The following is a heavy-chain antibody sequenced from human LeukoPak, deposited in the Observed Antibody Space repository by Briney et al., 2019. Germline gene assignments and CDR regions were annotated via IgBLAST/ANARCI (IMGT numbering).Heavy chain of an antibody. Sequence: TPSQTLSLTCTVSGGSISSGDYYWSWIRQPPGKGLEWIGYIYYGGSTYYNPSLKSRVTISVDTSKNQFSLKLSSVTAADTAVYYCARDRTGEYSNYEGLSYYYYGMDVWGQGTTVTVSS. J-gene: IGHJ6*02. V-gene: IGHV4-30-4*01. CDR2: IYYGGST. D-gene: IGHD4-11*01. CDR1: GGSISSGDYY. CDR3: ARDRTGEYSNYEGLSYYYYGMDV.